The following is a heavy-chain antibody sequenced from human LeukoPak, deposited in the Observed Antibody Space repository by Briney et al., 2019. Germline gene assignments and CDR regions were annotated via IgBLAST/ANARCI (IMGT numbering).Heavy chain of an antibody. CDR1: GVTFSSYS. CDR3: AKGPKQLLVGSRGYYFDY. D-gene: IGHD6-13*01. Sequence: GGSLRLSCAASGVTFSSYSMNWVRQAPGKGLEWVSGISGSGDRRNYADSVKGRFTISRDISKNTLYLQMNSLRAEDTAVYYCAKGPKQLLVGSRGYYFDYWGQGTLVTVSS. V-gene: IGHV3-23*01. J-gene: IGHJ4*02. CDR2: ISGSGDRR.